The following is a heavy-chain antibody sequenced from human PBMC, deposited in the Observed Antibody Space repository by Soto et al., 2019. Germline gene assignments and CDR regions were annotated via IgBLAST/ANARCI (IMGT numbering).Heavy chain of an antibody. J-gene: IGHJ6*02. D-gene: IGHD3-3*01. CDR2: IYYSGST. V-gene: IGHV4-59*02. Sequence: KNSETLSLTCTVCGGSVSGYYGSWIRQHPGKGLEWIGYIYYSGSTNYNPSLKSRVTISVDTSKNQFSLKLSSVTAADTAEYYCAREGSDDTFWSGDHTYGMDVWGQGPTVTVSS. CDR1: GGSVSGYY. CDR3: AREGSDDTFWSGDHTYGMDV.